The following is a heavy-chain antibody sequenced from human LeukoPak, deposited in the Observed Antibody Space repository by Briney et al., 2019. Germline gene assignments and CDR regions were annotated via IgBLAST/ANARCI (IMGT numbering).Heavy chain of an antibody. CDR2: IIPIFGTA. Sequence: ASVKVSCKASGGTFSSYAISWVRQAPGQGLEWMGGIIPIFGTANYAQKFQGRVTITADESTTTAYMELSSLRSEDTAVYYCARESTHYYDTSGYYYGPIYWGQGTLVTVSS. D-gene: IGHD3-22*01. CDR1: GGTFSSYA. V-gene: IGHV1-69*13. CDR3: ARESTHYYDTSGYYYGPIY. J-gene: IGHJ4*02.